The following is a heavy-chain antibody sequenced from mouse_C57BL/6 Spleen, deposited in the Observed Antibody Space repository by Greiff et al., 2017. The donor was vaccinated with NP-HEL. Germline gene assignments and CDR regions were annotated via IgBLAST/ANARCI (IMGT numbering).Heavy chain of an antibody. J-gene: IGHJ1*03. CDR2: ISYDGSN. Sequence: ESGPGLVKPSQSLSLTCSVTGYSITSGYYWNWIRQFPGNKLEWMGYISYDGSNNYNPSLKNRISITRDTSKNQFFLKLNSVTTEDTATYYCARGELGSYWYFDVWGTGTTVTVSS. CDR1: GYSITSGYY. CDR3: ARGELGSYWYFDV. D-gene: IGHD4-1*01. V-gene: IGHV3-6*01.